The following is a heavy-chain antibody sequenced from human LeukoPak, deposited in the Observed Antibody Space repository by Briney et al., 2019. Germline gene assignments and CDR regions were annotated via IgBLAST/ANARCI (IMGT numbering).Heavy chain of an antibody. Sequence: PSETLSLTCAVYGGSFSGYYWSWIRQPPGKGLEWIGEINHSGSTNYNPSLKSRVTISVDTSKNQFSLKLSSVTAADTAVYYCARDPYSSSWYFGCFDYWGQGTLVTVSS. CDR1: GGSFSGYY. CDR2: INHSGST. CDR3: ARDPYSSSWYFGCFDY. D-gene: IGHD6-13*01. J-gene: IGHJ4*02. V-gene: IGHV4-34*01.